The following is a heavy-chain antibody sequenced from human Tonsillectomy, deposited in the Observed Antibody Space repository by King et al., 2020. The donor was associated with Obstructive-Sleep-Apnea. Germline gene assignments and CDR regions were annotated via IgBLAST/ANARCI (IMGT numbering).Heavy chain of an antibody. CDR3: AKEAPIAAAGTTANGVVF. Sequence: VQLVESGGGVVQPGGSLRLSCAASGFTFSSYGMHWVRQAPGKGLEWVAFIRYDGSNKYYAESVKGRFTISRDNSKNTLYLQMNSLRAEDTAVYYCAKEAPIAAAGTTANGVVFGGQGTLVTVSS. CDR2: IRYDGSNK. D-gene: IGHD6-13*01. J-gene: IGHJ4*02. V-gene: IGHV3-30*02. CDR1: GFTFSSYG.